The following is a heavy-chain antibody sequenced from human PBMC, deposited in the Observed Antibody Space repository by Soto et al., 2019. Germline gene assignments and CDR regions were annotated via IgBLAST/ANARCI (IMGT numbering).Heavy chain of an antibody. Sequence: VQLVQSGAEVKQPGASVKVSCKASGYTFTSYDINWVRQATGQGLEWMGWMNPNSGNTGYAQKFQGRVTMTRNTSISTAYMELSSLRSEDTAVYYCARGLGYCSGGSCSWYNWFDPWGQGTLVTVSS. CDR3: ARGLGYCSGGSCSWYNWFDP. CDR1: GYTFTSYD. D-gene: IGHD2-15*01. J-gene: IGHJ5*02. CDR2: MNPNSGNT. V-gene: IGHV1-8*01.